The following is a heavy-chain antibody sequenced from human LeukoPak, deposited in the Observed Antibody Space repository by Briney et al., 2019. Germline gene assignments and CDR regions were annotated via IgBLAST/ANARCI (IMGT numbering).Heavy chain of an antibody. CDR2: IYHSGST. D-gene: IGHD3-3*01. J-gene: IGHJ4*02. Sequence: PSQTLSLTCTVSGASVSSGGYYWSWIRQPPGKGLEWIGYIYHSGSTYYNPSLKSRVTISVDRSKSQFSLKLSSVTAADTAVFYCASFGGYYTTNTLFDYWGQGTLVTVSS. CDR3: ASFGGYYTTNTLFDY. CDR1: GASVSSGGYY. V-gene: IGHV4-30-2*01.